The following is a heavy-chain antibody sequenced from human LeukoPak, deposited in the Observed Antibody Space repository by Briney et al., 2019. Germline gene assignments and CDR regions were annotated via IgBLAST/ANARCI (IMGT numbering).Heavy chain of an antibody. CDR2: ISGSGGST. D-gene: IGHD2-8*02. CDR3: ATYRQVLLPFES. V-gene: IGHV3-23*01. J-gene: IGHJ4*02. CDR1: GFTFSNYA. Sequence: GGSLRLSCAASGFTFSNYAMSWVRQAPGRGLEWVSAISGSGGSTYYADSVRGRFPISRDNSSNALDLPLNRLRAEDTAIYYCATYRQVLLPFESWGQGTLVTVSS.